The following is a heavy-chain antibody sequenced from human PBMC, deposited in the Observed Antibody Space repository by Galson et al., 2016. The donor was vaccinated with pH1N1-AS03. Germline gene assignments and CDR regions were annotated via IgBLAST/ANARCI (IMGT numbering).Heavy chain of an antibody. D-gene: IGHD3-10*01. V-gene: IGHV4-59*11. J-gene: IGHJ3*02. Sequence: LSLTCTVSGGSMDSHYWSWIRQSPGKGLEWIACIHSGGTPNYNPSLKSRLIVSLDTSKNQLSLKLSSVTAAGTAVYYCARDGDYFGSGSDIWGQGTMVTVSS. CDR1: GGSMDSHY. CDR3: ARDGDYFGSGSDI. CDR2: IHSGGTP.